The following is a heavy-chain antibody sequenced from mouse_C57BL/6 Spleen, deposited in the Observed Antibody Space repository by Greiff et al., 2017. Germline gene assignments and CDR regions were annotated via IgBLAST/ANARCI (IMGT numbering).Heavy chain of an antibody. Sequence: EVMLVESGGGLVKPGGSLKLSCAASGFTFSSYTMSWVRQTPEKRLEWVATISGGGGNTYYPDSVKGRFTISRDNAKNTLYLQMSSLRSEDTALYYCARHRKDFYYYGSSPYWYFDVWGTGTTVTVSS. CDR3: ARHRKDFYYYGSSPYWYFDV. V-gene: IGHV5-9*01. D-gene: IGHD1-1*01. CDR1: GFTFSSYT. CDR2: ISGGGGNT. J-gene: IGHJ1*03.